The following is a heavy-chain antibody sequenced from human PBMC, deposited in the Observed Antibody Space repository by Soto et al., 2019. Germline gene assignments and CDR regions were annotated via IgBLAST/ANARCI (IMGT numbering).Heavy chain of an antibody. D-gene: IGHD4-17*01. CDR3: AGGPDDSDVPRWDH. CDR1: GYNFNQYY. V-gene: IGHV1-46*02. Sequence: QVQLVQSGPEVRKPGASVRLSCATSGYNFNQYYIHWVRQAPGQGLEWMGIINLRGGTTEYAHKFRGRVTVTGDTSTRPAYMELSSLRSEDTAVYFCAGGPDDSDVPRWDHWGQGTLITVSS. CDR2: INLRGGTT. J-gene: IGHJ4*02.